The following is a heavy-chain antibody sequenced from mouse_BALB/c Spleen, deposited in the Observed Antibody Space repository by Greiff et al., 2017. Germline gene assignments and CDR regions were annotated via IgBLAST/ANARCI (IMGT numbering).Heavy chain of an antibody. Sequence: QVQLKESGPELVKPGASVKMSCKASGYTFTDYVISWVKQRTGQGLEWIGEIYPGSGSTYYNEKFKGKATLTADKSSITAYMQLSSLTSENSAVYFCARNCVSSSYYAMDYWGQGTSVTVSS. J-gene: IGHJ4*01. V-gene: IGHV1-77*01. CDR1: GYTFTDYV. CDR2: IYPGSGST. D-gene: IGHD1-1*01. CDR3: ARNCVSSSYYAMDY.